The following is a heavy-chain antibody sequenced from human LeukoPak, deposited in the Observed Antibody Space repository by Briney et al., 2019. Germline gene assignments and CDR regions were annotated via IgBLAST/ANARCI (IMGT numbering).Heavy chain of an antibody. Sequence: GSLRLSCAASGFSFSNYAMSWVRQAPGKGLEWVSAITGSGGNTYYADSVKGRFTISRDNSKNTVFLQMNSLRAEDTAVYYCAKWGDYDVLTGYYVSDYWGQGTLVTVSS. J-gene: IGHJ4*02. CDR1: GFSFSNYA. D-gene: IGHD3-9*01. CDR3: AKWGDYDVLTGYYVSDY. CDR2: ITGSGGNT. V-gene: IGHV3-23*01.